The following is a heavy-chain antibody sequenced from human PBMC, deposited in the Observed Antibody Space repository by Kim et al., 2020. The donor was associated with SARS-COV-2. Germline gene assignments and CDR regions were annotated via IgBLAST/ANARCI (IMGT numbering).Heavy chain of an antibody. J-gene: IGHJ6*01. CDR1: GGSMSNYY. D-gene: IGHD1-1*01. CDR3: ARLQPSSSSYY. CDR2: IYHSGST. V-gene: IGHV4-59*08. Sequence: SETLSLTCTVSGGSMSNYYWTWIRQPPGKGLEWIGYIYHSGSTNYNPSLQSRITISIKTSENQFSLKLTSVTAADTAVYFCARLQPSSSSYY.